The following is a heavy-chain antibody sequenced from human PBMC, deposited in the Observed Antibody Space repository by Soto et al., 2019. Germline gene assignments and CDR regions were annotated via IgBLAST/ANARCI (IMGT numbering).Heavy chain of an antibody. Sequence: QVQLVQSGAEVKKPGSSVKVSCTASGGTFNSYTLNWVRQAPGQRLEWVGRVNPIVGMSSSASKFQGRVTMTADKXTSKAYRDLTGLKYEDTAVYYGATSYGSGSTHFDSWGQGTLVTVSS. D-gene: IGHD3-10*01. V-gene: IGHV1-69*02. J-gene: IGHJ4*02. CDR1: GGTFNSYT. CDR3: ATSYGSGSTHFDS. CDR2: VNPIVGMS.